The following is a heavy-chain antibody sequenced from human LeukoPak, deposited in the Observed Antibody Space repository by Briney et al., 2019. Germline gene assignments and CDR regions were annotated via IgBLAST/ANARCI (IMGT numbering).Heavy chain of an antibody. J-gene: IGHJ4*02. Sequence: GGSLRLSCTASGFTFGDYAMSWVRQAPGKGLEWVGFIRSKAYGGTTEYAASVKGRFTISRDDSKNTLYLQMNSLKTEDTAVYYCTTVTGEQLVPALGYWGQGTLVTVSS. V-gene: IGHV3-49*04. CDR2: IRSKAYGGTT. D-gene: IGHD6-6*01. CDR1: GFTFGDYA. CDR3: TTVTGEQLVPALGY.